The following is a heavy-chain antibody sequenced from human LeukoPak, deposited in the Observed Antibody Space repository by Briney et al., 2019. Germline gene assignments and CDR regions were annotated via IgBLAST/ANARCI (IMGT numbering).Heavy chain of an antibody. Sequence: GGSLRLSCAASGFTFSSYGMHWVRQAPGKGLEWVAVISYDGSNKYYADSVKGRFTISRDNSKNTLYLQMNSLRAEDTAVYYCAKGGGYCSGTSCYLDYWGQGTLVTVSS. CDR2: ISYDGSNK. D-gene: IGHD2-2*01. CDR3: AKGGGYCSGTSCYLDY. J-gene: IGHJ4*02. CDR1: GFTFSSYG. V-gene: IGHV3-30*18.